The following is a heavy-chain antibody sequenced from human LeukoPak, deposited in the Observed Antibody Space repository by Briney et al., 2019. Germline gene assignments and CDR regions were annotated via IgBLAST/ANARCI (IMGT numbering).Heavy chain of an antibody. J-gene: IGHJ4*02. CDR1: GFTFSDYY. V-gene: IGHV3-11*04. Sequence: GGSLRLSCAASGFTFSDYYMSWIRQAPGKGLEWVSYISSSGSTIYYADSVKGRFTISRDNAKNSLYLQMNSLRAEDTAVYYWARPTVATIPTGFAYWGQGTLVTVSS. CDR3: ARPTVATIPTGFAY. D-gene: IGHD5-12*01. CDR2: ISSSGSTI.